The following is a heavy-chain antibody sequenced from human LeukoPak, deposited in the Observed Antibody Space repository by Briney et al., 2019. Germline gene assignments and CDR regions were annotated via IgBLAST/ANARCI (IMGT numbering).Heavy chain of an antibody. J-gene: IGHJ5*02. CDR3: ARQFSSSAQWFAP. CDR2: IYYTGSI. V-gene: IGHV4-39*01. D-gene: IGHD6-6*01. Sequence: TSETLSLTCTVSGASISSANYYWGWIRQPPGKGLEWVGSIYYTGSIFDNPSLRSRVPISADASKNPFFLTLSSVTAADTAVYYCARQFSSSAQWFAPWGQGTLVTVSS. CDR1: GASISSANYY.